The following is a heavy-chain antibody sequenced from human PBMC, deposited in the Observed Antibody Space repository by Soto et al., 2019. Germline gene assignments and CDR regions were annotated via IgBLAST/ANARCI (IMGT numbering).Heavy chain of an antibody. CDR3: ARDQQKVGIFGVVIGYNGMDV. Sequence: PGGSQRLSYAASGFTFSGYWVHWVRQAPGKGLVWVSNINSDGSSTSYADSVKGRFTISRDNAKNTLYLQMNSLRAEDTAVYYCARDQQKVGIFGVVIGYNGMDVWGQGTPVTVSS. D-gene: IGHD3-3*01. V-gene: IGHV3-74*01. CDR2: INSDGSST. CDR1: GFTFSGYW. J-gene: IGHJ6*02.